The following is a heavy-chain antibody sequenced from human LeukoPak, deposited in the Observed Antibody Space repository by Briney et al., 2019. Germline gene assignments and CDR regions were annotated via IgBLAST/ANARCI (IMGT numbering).Heavy chain of an antibody. CDR1: GGSISSSNW. CDR3: ARAGVGPADYYYGMDV. Sequence: PSGTLSLTCAVSGGSISSSNWWSWVRQPPGKGLEWIGEIYHSGSTNYNPSLKSRVTISVDKSKNQFSLKLSSVTAADTAVYYCARAGVGPADYYYGMDVWGQGTTVTVSS. J-gene: IGHJ6*02. V-gene: IGHV4-4*02. CDR2: IYHSGST.